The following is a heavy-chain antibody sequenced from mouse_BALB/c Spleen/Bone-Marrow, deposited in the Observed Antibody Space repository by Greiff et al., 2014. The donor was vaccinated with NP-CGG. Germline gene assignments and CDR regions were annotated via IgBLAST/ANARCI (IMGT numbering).Heavy chain of an antibody. CDR1: GFNIKDTY. CDR3: ATYYRYDRRFAY. V-gene: IGHV14-3*02. D-gene: IGHD2-14*01. Sequence: EVQRVESGAELVKPGASVKLSCTASGFNIKDTYMHWVEQRPEQGLEWIGRIDPANGNTKYDPKFQGKATMTADTSSNTAYLQLSSLTSEDTAVYYCATYYRYDRRFAYWGQGTLVTVSA. CDR2: IDPANGNT. J-gene: IGHJ3*01.